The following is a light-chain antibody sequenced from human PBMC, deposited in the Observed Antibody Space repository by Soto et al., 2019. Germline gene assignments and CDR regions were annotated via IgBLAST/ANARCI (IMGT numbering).Light chain of an antibody. CDR1: QSLSGN. J-gene: IGKJ1*01. Sequence: EIVLTQSPGTLSLSPGDTATLSCRASQSLSGNLAWYQQKPGQAPRLLIFRASTRATGVPARFSGRGSGTDFTLTISGLQSEDFAVYYCQQYSNWPPWTFGPGTKVDIK. CDR3: QQYSNWPPWT. CDR2: RAS. V-gene: IGKV3-15*01.